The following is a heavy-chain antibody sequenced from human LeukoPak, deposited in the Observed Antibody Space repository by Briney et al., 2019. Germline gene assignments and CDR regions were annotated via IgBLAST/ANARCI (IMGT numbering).Heavy chain of an antibody. CDR1: GFTVSSNY. D-gene: IGHD3-10*01. Sequence: GGSLRLSCAVSGFTVSSNYMSWVRQAPGKGLEWVSVIYSGGSTYYADSVKGRFTISRDNSKNTLYLQMNSLRAEDTAVYYCARGPGFDYWGQGTLVTVSS. J-gene: IGHJ4*02. CDR2: IYSGGST. V-gene: IGHV3-66*01. CDR3: ARGPGFDY.